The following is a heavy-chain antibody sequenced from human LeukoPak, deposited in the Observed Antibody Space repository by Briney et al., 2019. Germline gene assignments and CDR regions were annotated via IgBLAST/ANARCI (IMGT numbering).Heavy chain of an antibody. J-gene: IGHJ5*02. V-gene: IGHV1-8*01. Sequence: GASVKVSCKASGYTFTSYDINWVRQATGQGLEWMGWMNPNSGNTEYAQKFQGRVTMTRNTSIDTAYMELSSLRSEDTAVYYCARGGGSYDWFDPWGQGTLVTVSS. CDR3: ARGGGSYDWFDP. D-gene: IGHD1-26*01. CDR2: MNPNSGNT. CDR1: GYTFTSYD.